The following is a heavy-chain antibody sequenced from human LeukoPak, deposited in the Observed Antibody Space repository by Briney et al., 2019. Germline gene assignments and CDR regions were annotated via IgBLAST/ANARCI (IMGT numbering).Heavy chain of an antibody. CDR1: GFTVSSNY. CDR3: AKDFTYSSSWYFDY. Sequence: GGSLRLSCAASGFTVSSNYMSWVRQAPGKGLEWVSVIYSGGSTYYADSVKGRFTISRDNSKNTLYLQMNSLRAEDTAVYYCAKDFTYSSSWYFDYWGQGTLVTVSS. D-gene: IGHD6-13*01. CDR2: IYSGGST. J-gene: IGHJ4*02. V-gene: IGHV3-53*01.